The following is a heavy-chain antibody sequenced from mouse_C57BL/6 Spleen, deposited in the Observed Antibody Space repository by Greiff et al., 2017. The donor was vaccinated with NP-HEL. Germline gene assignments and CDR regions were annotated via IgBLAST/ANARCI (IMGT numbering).Heavy chain of an antibody. V-gene: IGHV1-15*01. J-gene: IGHJ2*01. Sequence: QVQLQQSGAELVRPGASVTLSCKASGYTFTDYEMHWVKQTPVHGLEWIGAIDPETGGTAYNQKFKGKAILTADKSSSTAYMELRSLTSEDSAVYYCTREAHSNYLDYWGQGTTLTVSS. CDR1: GYTFTDYE. CDR2: IDPETGGT. CDR3: TREAHSNYLDY. D-gene: IGHD2-5*01.